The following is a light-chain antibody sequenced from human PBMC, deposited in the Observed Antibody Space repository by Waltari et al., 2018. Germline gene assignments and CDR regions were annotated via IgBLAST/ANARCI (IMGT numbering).Light chain of an antibody. J-gene: IGKJ2*01. V-gene: IGKV3-20*01. CDR1: QRVSSNY. CDR2: GAS. CDR3: QQYGRSSYT. Sequence: EIVLTQSPGTLSLSPGERATLSCRASQRVSSNYLAWYQQKPGQAPRLFIYGASSRGTGIPDRFSGSGSGTDFTLTISRLEPEDFAVYYCQQYGRSSYTFGQGTKLEIK.